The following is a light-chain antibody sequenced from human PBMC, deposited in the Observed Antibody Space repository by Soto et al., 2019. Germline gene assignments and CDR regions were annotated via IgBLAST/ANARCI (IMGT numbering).Light chain of an antibody. CDR2: DVS. CDR3: SLYTSENAYV. V-gene: IGLV2-11*01. CDR1: ASDVGGYSY. Sequence: SALTQPRSVSGSPGHSVTISCTGTASDVGGYSYVSWYQQHPGKVPKLIIYDVSKWPSGVPDRFSGSKSGNTASPTISGLQAADEADYYCSLYTSENAYVFGTGTKVTVL. J-gene: IGLJ1*01.